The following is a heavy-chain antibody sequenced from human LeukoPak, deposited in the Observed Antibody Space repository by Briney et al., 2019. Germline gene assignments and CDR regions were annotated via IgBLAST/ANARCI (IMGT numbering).Heavy chain of an antibody. CDR3: ARAAAGSRYYFDY. J-gene: IGHJ4*02. V-gene: IGHV4-38-2*02. Sequence: SETLSLTCTVSGYSISSGYYWGWIRQPPGKGLEWIGSIYHSGSTYYNPSLKSRVTISVDTSKNQFSLKLASVTAADTAIYYCARAAAGSRYYFDYWGQGTLVTVYS. CDR1: GYSISSGYY. D-gene: IGHD6-13*01. CDR2: IYHSGST.